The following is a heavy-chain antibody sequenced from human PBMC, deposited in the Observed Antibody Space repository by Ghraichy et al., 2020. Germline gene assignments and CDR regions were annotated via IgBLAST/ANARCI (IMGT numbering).Heavy chain of an antibody. Sequence: SETLSLTCTVSGGSISSYYWSWIRQPPGKGLEWIGYIYYSGSTNYNPSLKSRVTISVDTSKNQFSLKLSSVTAADTAVYYCARDPGDYYHWYFDLWGRGTLVTVSS. CDR3: ARDPGDYYHWYFDL. V-gene: IGHV4-59*01. J-gene: IGHJ2*01. CDR1: GGSISSYY. D-gene: IGHD4-17*01. CDR2: IYYSGST.